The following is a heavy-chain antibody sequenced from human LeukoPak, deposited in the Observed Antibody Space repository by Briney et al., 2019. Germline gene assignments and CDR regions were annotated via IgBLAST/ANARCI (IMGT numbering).Heavy chain of an antibody. D-gene: IGHD6-13*01. J-gene: IGHJ4*02. CDR3: AKDKAAAGYFDY. CDR2: ISYSGSGT. Sequence: WIRQPPGKGLDWVSTISYSGSGTYYADSVKGRFTISRDNSKNTLYLQMNSLRAEDTAVYYCAKDKAAAGYFDYWGQGTLVTVSS. V-gene: IGHV3-23*01.